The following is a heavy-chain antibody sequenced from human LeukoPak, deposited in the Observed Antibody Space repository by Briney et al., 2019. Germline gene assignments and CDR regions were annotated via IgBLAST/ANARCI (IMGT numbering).Heavy chain of an antibody. D-gene: IGHD3-9*01. CDR2: IVVGSGNT. V-gene: IGHV1-58*01. Sequence: SVKVSCKASGFTFTSSAVQWVRQARGQRLEWIGWIVVGSGNTNYAQKFQERVTITRDMSTSTAYMELSSLRSEDTAVYYCAVARYYDILTGYYTPGLDYWGQGTLVTVSS. CDR1: GFTFTSSA. J-gene: IGHJ4*02. CDR3: AVARYYDILTGYYTPGLDY.